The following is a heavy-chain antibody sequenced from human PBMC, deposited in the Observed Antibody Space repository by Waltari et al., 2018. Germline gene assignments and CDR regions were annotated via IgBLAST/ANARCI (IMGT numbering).Heavy chain of an antibody. J-gene: IGHJ4*02. Sequence: LVESGGGVVQPGGSLRLSCAAPGFGFSPFGVHWVRQAPGKGLEWVAYISFDSMNKDYADSVEGRFTISRDNSDSMLHLHMSGLRKEDTAVYYCARDLYTYGPLEYYGGQGAPVTV. CDR3: ARDLYTYGPLEYY. CDR1: GFGFSPFG. D-gene: IGHD2-2*02. CDR2: ISFDSMNK. V-gene: IGHV3-30*15.